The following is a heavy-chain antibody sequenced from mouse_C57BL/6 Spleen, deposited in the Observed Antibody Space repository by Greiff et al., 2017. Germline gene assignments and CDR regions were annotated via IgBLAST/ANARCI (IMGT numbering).Heavy chain of an antibody. D-gene: IGHD1-1*01. Sequence: VQLQQPGAELMKPGASVKLSCKATGYTFTGYWIAWVKQRPGHGLEWIGEILPGSGSTNYNEKFKGKATFTADTSSNTAYMQLSSLTTEDSAIYYCARKGNYGSSDGWFAYRGQGTLVTVA. V-gene: IGHV1-9*01. CDR1: GYTFTGYW. CDR2: ILPGSGST. J-gene: IGHJ3*01. CDR3: ARKGNYGSSDGWFAY.